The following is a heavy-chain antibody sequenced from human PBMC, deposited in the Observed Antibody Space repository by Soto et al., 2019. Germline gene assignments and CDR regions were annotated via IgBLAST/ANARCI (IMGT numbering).Heavy chain of an antibody. V-gene: IGHV4-39*01. Sequence: ETLSLTCTVSGGSISSSSYYWGWIRQPPGKGLEWIGSIYYSGSTYYNPSLKSRVTISVDTSKNQFSKKLSSVTAADTALYYCAKPYCIFNSCFDNWFDPWGQGTLVTVS. CDR3: AKPYCIFNSCFDNWFDP. CDR2: IYYSGST. D-gene: IGHD3-3*01. CDR1: GGSISSSSYY. J-gene: IGHJ5*02.